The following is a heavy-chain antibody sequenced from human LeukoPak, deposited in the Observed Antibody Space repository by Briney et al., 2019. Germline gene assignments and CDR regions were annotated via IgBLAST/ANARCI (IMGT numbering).Heavy chain of an antibody. Sequence: GGSLRLSCAASGFTFSSYSMNWVRQAPGKGLEWVSSISSSSSYIYYADSVKGRFTISRDNAKNSLYLQMNSLRAEDTAVYYCAKGYDFWSGGIDYWGQGTLVTVSS. V-gene: IGHV3-21*04. CDR3: AKGYDFWSGGIDY. D-gene: IGHD3-3*01. CDR2: ISSSSSYI. CDR1: GFTFSSYS. J-gene: IGHJ4*02.